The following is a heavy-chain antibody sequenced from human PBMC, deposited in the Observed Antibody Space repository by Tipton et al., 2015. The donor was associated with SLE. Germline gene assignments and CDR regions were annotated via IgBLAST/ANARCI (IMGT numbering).Heavy chain of an antibody. CDR1: GGSFSGYY. J-gene: IGHJ4*02. V-gene: IGHV4-59*01. D-gene: IGHD2-2*02. CDR3: ARVRLVVPAAIRGVGFLDY. CDR2: IYYSGST. Sequence: TLSLTCAVYGGSFSGYYWSWIRQPPGKGLEWIGYIYYSGSTNYNPSLKSRVTISVDTSKNQFSLKLSSVTAADTAVYYCARVRLVVPAAIRGVGFLDYWGQGTLVTVSS.